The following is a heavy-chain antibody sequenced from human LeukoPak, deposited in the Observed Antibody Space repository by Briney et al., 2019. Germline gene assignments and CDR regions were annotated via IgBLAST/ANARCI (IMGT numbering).Heavy chain of an antibody. V-gene: IGHV4-34*01. CDR1: GGSFSGYY. CDR2: IYYSGGT. CDR3: AREEQQLVYFDY. D-gene: IGHD6-13*01. Sequence: SETLSLTCAVYGGSFSGYYWSWIRQPPGKGLEWIGSIYYSGGTYYNPSLKSRVTISVDTSKNQFSLKLSSVTAADTAVYCCAREEQQLVYFDYWGQGTLVTVSS. J-gene: IGHJ4*02.